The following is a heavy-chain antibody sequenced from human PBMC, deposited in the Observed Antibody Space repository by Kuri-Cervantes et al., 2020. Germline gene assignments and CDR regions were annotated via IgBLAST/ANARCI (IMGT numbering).Heavy chain of an antibody. V-gene: IGHV3-7*03. CDR1: GFSFSSYW. Sequence: GESLKISCAASGFSFSSYWMSWVRQTPGKGLGWVANIKQDGSEKYYVDSVKGRFTISRDNAKNSLLLQMNSLRVEDTAVYYCARDSGSYPDCWGQGTLVTVSS. CDR2: IKQDGSEK. CDR3: ARDSGSYPDC. D-gene: IGHD1-26*01. J-gene: IGHJ4*02.